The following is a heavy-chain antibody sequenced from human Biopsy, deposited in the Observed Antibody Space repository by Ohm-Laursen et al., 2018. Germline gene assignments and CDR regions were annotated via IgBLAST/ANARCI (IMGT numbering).Heavy chain of an antibody. CDR3: ARGMRSSGWPYFDS. CDR2: IYDRGSTA. D-gene: IGHD6-19*01. CDR1: GDSVSSGSFY. Sequence: SETLSLTCTVSGDSVSSGSFYWTWIRQPPEQGLEYIGYIYDRGSTANYSPSLESRVTMSVDMPKNQFSLKLSSVTAADTAIYYCARGMRSSGWPYFDSWGQGTLVTVSS. V-gene: IGHV4-61*01. J-gene: IGHJ4*02.